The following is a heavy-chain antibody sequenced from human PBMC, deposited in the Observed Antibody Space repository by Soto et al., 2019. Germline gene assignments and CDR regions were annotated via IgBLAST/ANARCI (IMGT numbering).Heavy chain of an antibody. J-gene: IGHJ6*02. CDR2: IYYSGST. V-gene: IGHV4-61*08. CDR3: ARVGIGYYYYYGMDV. Sequence: SETLSLTCTVSGGSISSGDYYWRWLRQRPGKGLEWSGYIYYSGSTNYNPSLKSRVTISVDTSKNQFSLKLSSVTAADTAVYYCARVGIGYYYYYGMDVWGQGTTVTVSS. CDR1: GGSISSGDYY.